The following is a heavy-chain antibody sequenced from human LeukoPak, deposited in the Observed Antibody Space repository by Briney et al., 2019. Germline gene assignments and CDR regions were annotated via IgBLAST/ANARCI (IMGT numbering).Heavy chain of an antibody. Sequence: GGSLRLSCAASGFTFSSYAMSWVRQAPGKGLEWVSAISGSGGSTYYADSVKGRFTISRDNSKNTLYLQMNSLRAEDTAVYYCARSHVGVVATHYFDYWGQGTLVTVSS. V-gene: IGHV3-23*01. CDR1: GFTFSSYA. D-gene: IGHD1-26*01. CDR2: ISGSGGST. CDR3: ARSHVGVVATHYFDY. J-gene: IGHJ4*02.